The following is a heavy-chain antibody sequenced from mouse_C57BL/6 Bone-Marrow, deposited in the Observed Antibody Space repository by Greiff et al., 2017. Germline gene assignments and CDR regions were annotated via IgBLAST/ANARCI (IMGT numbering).Heavy chain of an antibody. Sequence: VQLQQSGAELARPGASVKLSCKASGYTFTSYGISWVKQRTGQGLEWIGEIYPRSGNTYYNEKFKGKATLTADKSSSTAYMELRSLTSEDSAVYFCARRVYGSSWYFDVWGTGTTVTVSS. D-gene: IGHD1-1*01. CDR3: ARRVYGSSWYFDV. CDR2: IYPRSGNT. V-gene: IGHV1-81*01. CDR1: GYTFTSYG. J-gene: IGHJ1*03.